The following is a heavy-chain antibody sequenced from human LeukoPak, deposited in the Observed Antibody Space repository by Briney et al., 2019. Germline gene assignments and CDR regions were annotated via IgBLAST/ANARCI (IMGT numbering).Heavy chain of an antibody. CDR1: GFTFGDYG. V-gene: IGHV3-49*03. CDR3: TRAGGYDFWTDC. CDR2: IRSTTHGGPA. D-gene: IGHD3-3*01. Sequence: PGGSLRLSCATSGFTFGDYGVSWFRQAPGKGLEWVGFIRSTTHGGPAEYAASVKGRFTISRDDSKSIAYLQMNSLKTEDTAVYYCTRAGGYDFWTDCWGQGTLVTVSS. J-gene: IGHJ4*02.